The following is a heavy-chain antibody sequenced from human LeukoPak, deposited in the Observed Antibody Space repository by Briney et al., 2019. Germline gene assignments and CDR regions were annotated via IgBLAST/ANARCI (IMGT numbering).Heavy chain of an antibody. CDR2: INPNSGGT. CDR1: GYTFTGYY. Sequence: ASVKVSCKASGYTFTGYYMHWVRQAPGQGLEWMGWINPNSGGTNYAQKFQGRVTMTRDTSISTAYMELSRLRSDDTAVYHCAREWVVAATRHDWFDPWGQGTLVTVSS. V-gene: IGHV1-2*02. D-gene: IGHD2-15*01. CDR3: AREWVVAATRHDWFDP. J-gene: IGHJ5*02.